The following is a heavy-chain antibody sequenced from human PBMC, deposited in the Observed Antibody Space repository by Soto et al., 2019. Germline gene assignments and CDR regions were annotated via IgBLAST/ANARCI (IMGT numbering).Heavy chain of an antibody. CDR3: AAYDFWSGYYPIYYYYYMDV. D-gene: IGHD3-3*01. CDR2: IKQDGSEK. V-gene: IGHV3-7*01. Sequence: EVQLVESGGGLVQPGGSLRLSCAASGFTFSSYWMSWVRQAPGKGLEWVANIKQDGSEKYYVDSVKGRFTISRDNAKNSLNLQMKSLRAEDTAVYYCAAYDFWSGYYPIYYYYYMDVWGKGTTVTVFS. J-gene: IGHJ6*03. CDR1: GFTFSSYW.